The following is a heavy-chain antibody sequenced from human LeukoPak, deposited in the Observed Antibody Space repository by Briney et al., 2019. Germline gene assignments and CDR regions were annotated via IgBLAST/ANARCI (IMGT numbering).Heavy chain of an antibody. CDR3: ARGGDCSSTSCYLINDY. V-gene: IGHV3-21*06. CDR2: ITSSSNYI. Sequence: GGSLRLSCAASGFTFSSYSMNWVRQAPGKGLEWVSSITSSSNYIYNADSVKGRLTISRDNAQNALYLQMNSLRAEDTAVYYCARGGDCSSTSCYLINDYWGQGTLVTVSS. J-gene: IGHJ4*02. D-gene: IGHD2-2*01. CDR1: GFTFSSYS.